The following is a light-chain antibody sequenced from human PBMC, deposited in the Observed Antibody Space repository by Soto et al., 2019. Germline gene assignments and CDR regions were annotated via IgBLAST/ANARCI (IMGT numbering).Light chain of an antibody. CDR1: QSVSSY. CDR3: QQRSNWLT. Sequence: VLTECRATLSLSQGKRATLSCRASQSVSSYLAWYQQKPGQAPRLLIYDASNRATGIPARFSGSGSGTDFTLSISSLEPADFAVYYCQQRSNWLTFGGWTKVDIK. V-gene: IGKV3-11*01. CDR2: DAS. J-gene: IGKJ4*01.